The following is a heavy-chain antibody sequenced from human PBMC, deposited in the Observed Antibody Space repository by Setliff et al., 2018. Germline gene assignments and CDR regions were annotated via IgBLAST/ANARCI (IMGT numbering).Heavy chain of an antibody. D-gene: IGHD3-3*01. J-gene: IGHJ6*03. CDR1: GGSISSASYY. CDR3: ARMSGFLYMDV. CDR2: IYTSWST. Sequence: SETLSLTCTVSGGSISSASYYWSWIRQPAGKGPEWIGHIYTSWSTNYNPSLKGRATLSIDASKRQFSLKLTSVTAADTAVYYCARMSGFLYMDVWGKGTPVTVSS. V-gene: IGHV4-61*09.